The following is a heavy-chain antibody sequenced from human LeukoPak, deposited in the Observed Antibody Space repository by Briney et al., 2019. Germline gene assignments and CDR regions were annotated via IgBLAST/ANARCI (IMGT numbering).Heavy chain of an antibody. Sequence: KRGESLKISCKGSGYSFSSFWIAWVRQMPGKGLEWMGIIFPGDSDTRYRPSLQGQVTISVDKSIDTAFLQWSSLKASDSAIYYCARLTSFADLLTATRRSWFDPWGQGTLVPVSS. D-gene: IGHD2-21*02. CDR2: IFPGDSDT. CDR1: GYSFSSFW. J-gene: IGHJ5*02. CDR3: ARLTSFADLLTATRRSWFDP. V-gene: IGHV5-51*01.